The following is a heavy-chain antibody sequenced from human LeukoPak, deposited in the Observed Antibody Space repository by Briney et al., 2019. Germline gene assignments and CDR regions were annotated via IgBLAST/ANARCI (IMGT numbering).Heavy chain of an antibody. Sequence: PSETLSLTCAVYGGSFSGYYWSRIRQPPGKGLEWIGEINHSGSTNYNPSLKSRVTISVDTSKNQFSLKLSSVTAADTAVYYCARDAKPKIFGVVIRRKYYFDYWGQGTLVTVSS. CDR2: INHSGST. D-gene: IGHD3-3*01. CDR3: ARDAKPKIFGVVIRRKYYFDY. CDR1: GGSFSGYY. J-gene: IGHJ4*02. V-gene: IGHV4-34*01.